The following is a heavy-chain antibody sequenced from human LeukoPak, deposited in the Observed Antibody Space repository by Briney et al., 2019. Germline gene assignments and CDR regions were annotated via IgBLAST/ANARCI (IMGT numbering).Heavy chain of an antibody. J-gene: IGHJ4*02. D-gene: IGHD3-22*01. CDR3: ATSWIYYDSSGYYPRSALFDY. Sequence: PWETLSLTCTVSGGSISSSSYYWGWIRQPPGKGLEWIGSIYYSGSTYYNPSLKSRVTISVDTSKNQFSLKLSSVTAADTAVYYCATSWIYYDSSGYYPRSALFDYWGQGTLVTVSS. V-gene: IGHV4-39*01. CDR2: IYYSGST. CDR1: GGSISSSSYY.